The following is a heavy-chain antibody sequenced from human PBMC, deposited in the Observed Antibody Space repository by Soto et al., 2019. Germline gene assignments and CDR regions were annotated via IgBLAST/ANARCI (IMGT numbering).Heavy chain of an antibody. CDR2: IIPMFGTA. CDR1: GGTFSTYA. V-gene: IGHV1-69*12. J-gene: IGHJ4*02. D-gene: IGHD5-18*01. Sequence: QVQXVXSXXEVKKPESSVKVSCKAPGGTFSTYAISWVRQAPGQGLEWMGGIIPMFGTANYAQRFQDRVTITADESTNTGYMELSSLRSEDTAVYFCASGIQLWLRRINNGYSGWGQGTLVTVSS. CDR3: ASGIQLWLRRINNGYSG.